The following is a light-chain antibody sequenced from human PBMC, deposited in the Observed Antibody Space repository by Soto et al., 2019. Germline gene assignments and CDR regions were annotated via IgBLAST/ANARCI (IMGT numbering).Light chain of an antibody. CDR1: RSNIGNNA. CDR2: NNN. V-gene: IGLV1-44*01. Sequence: QPVLTQPPSASGTPGQRVTISCSGSRSNIGNNAVTWYQQFPGTAPKLLIYNNNQRPSGVPDRFSVSKSGTSASLAISGLQSEDEADYYCATWDDSLNARGVFGGGTQLTVL. J-gene: IGLJ3*02. CDR3: ATWDDSLNARGV.